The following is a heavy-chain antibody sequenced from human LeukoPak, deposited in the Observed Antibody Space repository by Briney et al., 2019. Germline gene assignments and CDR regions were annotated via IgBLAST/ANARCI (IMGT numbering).Heavy chain of an antibody. CDR2: ISSGSSAR. D-gene: IGHD3-3*01. Sequence: GGSLRLPYAASGFTFSSHSMNWVRQTPGKGLEWVSYISSGSSARYYADSVKGRFTISRDDARNSLYLQMNSLRAEDTAVYYCARMSGSRLPGYWGQGTLVTVSS. V-gene: IGHV3-48*01. CDR3: ARMSGSRLPGY. J-gene: IGHJ4*02. CDR1: GFTFSSHS.